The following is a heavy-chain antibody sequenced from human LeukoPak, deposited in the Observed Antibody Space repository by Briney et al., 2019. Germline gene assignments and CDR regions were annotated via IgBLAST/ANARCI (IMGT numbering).Heavy chain of an antibody. J-gene: IGHJ5*02. V-gene: IGHV6-1*01. D-gene: IGHD2-2*01. CDR3: ARRLTQYDCFDP. CDR2: TYYRSTWYN. Sequence: SQPLSLTCAISGDSVSSNSVTWNWIRQSPSRGLEWLGRTYYRSTWYNDYAVSVRGRITVNPDTSKNQFSLHLNSVTPEDTAVYYCARRLTQYDCFDPWGQGILVTVSS. CDR1: GDSVSSNSVT.